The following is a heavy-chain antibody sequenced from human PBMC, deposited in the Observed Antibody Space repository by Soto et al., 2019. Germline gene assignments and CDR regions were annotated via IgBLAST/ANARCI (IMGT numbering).Heavy chain of an antibody. CDR3: ARRGQYCSGGSCYSGDWFDP. Sequence: EVQLVQSGAEVKKPGESLRISCKGSGYSFTSYWISWVRQMPGKGLEWMGRIDPSDSYTNYSPSFQGHVTISADKSISTAYLQWSSLKASDTAMYFCARRGQYCSGGSCYSGDWFDPWGQGTLVTVSS. J-gene: IGHJ5*02. V-gene: IGHV5-10-1*01. CDR1: GYSFTSYW. D-gene: IGHD2-15*01. CDR2: IDPSDSYT.